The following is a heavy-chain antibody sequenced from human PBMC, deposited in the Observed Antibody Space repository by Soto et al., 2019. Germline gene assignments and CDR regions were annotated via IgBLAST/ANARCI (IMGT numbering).Heavy chain of an antibody. V-gene: IGHV6-1*01. Sequence: SQTPSLTCSISGDSVSSNSAALNWIRQSPSRSLEWLGRTYYRSKWYNDYAVSVKSRITINPDTSKNQFSLQLNSVTPEDTAVYYCARSSYYDFWSGPDFDYWGQGTLVTVSS. CDR1: GDSVSSNSAA. D-gene: IGHD3-3*01. J-gene: IGHJ4*02. CDR3: ARSSYYDFWSGPDFDY. CDR2: TYYRSKWYN.